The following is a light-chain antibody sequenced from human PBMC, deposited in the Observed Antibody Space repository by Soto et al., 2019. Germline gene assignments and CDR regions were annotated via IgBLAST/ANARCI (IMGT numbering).Light chain of an antibody. CDR1: QSVSSSF. Sequence: EIVLTRSPGTLSLSPGERAALACRGSQSVSSSFLAWYQQKPGQAPRLLIYGASSRATGIPDRFSGSGSGTDFTLTISRLEPEDFAVYYCHQYGSSPATFGQGTKVDI. J-gene: IGKJ1*01. V-gene: IGKV3-20*01. CDR3: HQYGSSPAT. CDR2: GAS.